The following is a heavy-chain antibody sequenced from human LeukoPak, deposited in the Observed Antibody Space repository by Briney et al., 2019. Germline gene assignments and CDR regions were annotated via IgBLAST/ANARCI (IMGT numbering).Heavy chain of an antibody. CDR1: GGSISSSGYY. Sequence: SETLSLTCSVSGGSISSSGYYWGWIRQPPGKGLEWIGSIYYSGSTYYNPSLKSRVTISVDTSKNQFSLKLSSVTAADTAVYYCASVPHSGSSQYYFDYWGQGILVTVSS. CDR2: IYYSGST. V-gene: IGHV4-39*01. J-gene: IGHJ4*02. CDR3: ASVPHSGSSQYYFDY. D-gene: IGHD1-26*01.